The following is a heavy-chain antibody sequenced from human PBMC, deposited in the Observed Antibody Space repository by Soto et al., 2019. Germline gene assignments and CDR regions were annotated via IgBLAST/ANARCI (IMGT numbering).Heavy chain of an antibody. J-gene: IGHJ6*02. CDR3: ARDRYDSSGWSPGYYYGMDV. V-gene: IGHV4-31*03. CDR1: GGSISSGGYY. CDR2: IYYSGST. D-gene: IGHD6-19*01. Sequence: SETLSLTCTVSGGSISSGGYYCSWIRQHPGKGLEWIGYIYYSGSTYYNPSLKSRVTISVDTSKNQFSLKLSSVTAADTAVYYCARDRYDSSGWSPGYYYGMDVWGQGTTVTVSS.